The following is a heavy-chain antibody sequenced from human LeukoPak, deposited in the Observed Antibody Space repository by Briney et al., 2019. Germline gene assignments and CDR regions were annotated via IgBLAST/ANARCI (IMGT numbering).Heavy chain of an antibody. CDR3: AKGEVVRGVVLNWLDP. Sequence: GGALRLSCAASGFTFSSYGMHWVRQAPGKGLEWVAFIRCDGSNKYYADSVKGRFTISRDNSKNTLYLQMNSLRAEDTAVYYCAKGEVVRGVVLNWLDPWGQGTLVTVSS. CDR1: GFTFSSYG. CDR2: IRCDGSNK. D-gene: IGHD3-10*01. J-gene: IGHJ5*02. V-gene: IGHV3-30*02.